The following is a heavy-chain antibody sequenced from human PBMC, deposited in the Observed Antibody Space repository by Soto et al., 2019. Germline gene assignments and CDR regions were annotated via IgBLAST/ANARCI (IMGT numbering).Heavy chain of an antibody. CDR1: GFTFSTYA. V-gene: IGHV3-23*01. CDR2: ITRSGDYT. J-gene: IGHJ2*01. CDR3: AKVGSYYEQLDCWYCDL. Sequence: EVQLLESGGGLVQPGGSLRLSCAASGFTFSTYAMTWVRQAPGKGLEWVSAITRSGDYTQYADSVKGRFTISRDNSKKTLYLKMINLRAVDTAGYECAKVGSYYEQLDCWYCDLWGRGTLVTVSS. D-gene: IGHD3-22*01.